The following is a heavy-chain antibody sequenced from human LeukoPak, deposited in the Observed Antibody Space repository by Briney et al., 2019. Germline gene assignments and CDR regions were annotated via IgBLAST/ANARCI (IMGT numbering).Heavy chain of an antibody. CDR3: ATAQDPSLLPYYYYYMDV. J-gene: IGHJ6*03. V-gene: IGHV1-69*05. Sequence: SVKVSCKASGGTFSSYAISWVRQAPGQGLEWMGGIIPIFGTANYAQKFQGRVTITTDESTSTAYMELSSLRSEDTAVYYCATAQDPSLLPYYYYYMDVWGKGTTVTVSS. CDR2: IIPIFGTA. D-gene: IGHD2-15*01. CDR1: GGTFSSYA.